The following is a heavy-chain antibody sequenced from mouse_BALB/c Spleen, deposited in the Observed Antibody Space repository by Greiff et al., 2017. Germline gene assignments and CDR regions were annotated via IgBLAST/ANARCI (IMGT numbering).Heavy chain of an antibody. CDR3: ASSYGNYSAWFAY. Sequence: EVQRVESGGDLVKPGGSLKLSCAASGFTFSSYGMSWVRQTPDKRLEWVATISSGGSYTYYPDSVKGRFTISRDNAKNTLYLQMSSLKSEDTAMYYCASSYGNYSAWFAYWGQGTLVTVSA. CDR2: ISSGGSYT. D-gene: IGHD2-1*01. CDR1: GFTFSSYG. J-gene: IGHJ3*01. V-gene: IGHV5-6*01.